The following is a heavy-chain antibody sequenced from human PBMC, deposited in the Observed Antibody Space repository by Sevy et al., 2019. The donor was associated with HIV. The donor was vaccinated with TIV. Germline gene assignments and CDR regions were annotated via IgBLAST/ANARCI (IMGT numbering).Heavy chain of an antibody. J-gene: IGHJ4*02. CDR2: IYFTGNT. CDR1: GGSISSYF. CDR3: ARDSTTRPRALDY. Sequence: SETLALTCSVSGGSISSYFWTWVRQSPGKGLEWIGNIYFTGNTDYSPSLKNRVTLSLDTSKSQFSLTLKSVTAAETAIYFCARDSTTRPRALDYWGQGTLVTVSS. V-gene: IGHV4-59*01. D-gene: IGHD1-1*01.